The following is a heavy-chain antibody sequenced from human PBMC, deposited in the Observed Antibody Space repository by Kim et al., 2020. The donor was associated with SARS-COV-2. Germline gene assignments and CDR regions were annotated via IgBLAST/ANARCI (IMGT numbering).Heavy chain of an antibody. CDR2: IYHTGST. J-gene: IGHJ3*02. Sequence: SETLSLTCTVSGYSISSGYYWGWIRQPPGKGLEWIGNIYHTGSTYFNPSLKSRVTISADTSKNQFSLMLSSVTAADTAVYYCARVPDKLRYFDWLVDDRGSVDAFDIWGQGTIVTVSS. V-gene: IGHV4-38-2*02. CDR3: ARVPDKLRYFDWLVDDRGSVDAFDI. CDR1: GYSISSGYY. D-gene: IGHD3-9*01.